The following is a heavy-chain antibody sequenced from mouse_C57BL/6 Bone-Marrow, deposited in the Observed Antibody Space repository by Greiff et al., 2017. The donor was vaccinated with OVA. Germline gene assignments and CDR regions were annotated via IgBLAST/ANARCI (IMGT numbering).Heavy chain of an antibody. Sequence: QVQLKQPGAELVKPGASVKLSCKASGYTFTSYWMQWVKQRPGQGLEWIGEIDPSDSYTNYNQKFKGKATLTVDTSSSTAYMQLSSLTSEDSAVYYCARGEYYGSSLYAMDYWGQGTSVTVSS. J-gene: IGHJ4*01. CDR3: ARGEYYGSSLYAMDY. D-gene: IGHD1-1*01. V-gene: IGHV1-50*01. CDR1: GYTFTSYW. CDR2: IDPSDSYT.